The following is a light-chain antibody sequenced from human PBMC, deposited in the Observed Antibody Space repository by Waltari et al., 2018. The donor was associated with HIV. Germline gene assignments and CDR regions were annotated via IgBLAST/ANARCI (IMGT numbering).Light chain of an antibody. CDR3: AAWDDSLNGWV. Sequence: QSVLTQPPSASGTPGQRVTISCSGSSSNIGSNTVSWYQQLPGTAPNLLIYSSNQRPSGVPDRFSGAKSGTSASLAISGLQSEDEADYYCAAWDDSLNGWVFGGGTKLTVL. CDR2: SSN. J-gene: IGLJ3*02. CDR1: SSNIGSNT. V-gene: IGLV1-44*01.